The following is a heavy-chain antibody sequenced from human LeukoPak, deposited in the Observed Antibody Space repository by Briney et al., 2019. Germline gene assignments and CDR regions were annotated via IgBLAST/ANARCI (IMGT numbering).Heavy chain of an antibody. D-gene: IGHD3-9*01. Sequence: GGSLRLSCAASGFTFSSYAMSWVRQAPGKGLEWVSAINGSGGSTYYADSVKGRFTISRDNSKNTLYLQMNSLRAEDTAVYYCAKDFVTGYYKRRHYWGQGTLVTVSS. J-gene: IGHJ4*02. CDR3: AKDFVTGYYKRRHY. CDR1: GFTFSSYA. V-gene: IGHV3-23*01. CDR2: INGSGGST.